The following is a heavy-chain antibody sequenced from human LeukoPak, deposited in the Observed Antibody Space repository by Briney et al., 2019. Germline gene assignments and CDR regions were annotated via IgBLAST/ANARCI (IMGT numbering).Heavy chain of an antibody. V-gene: IGHV3-23*01. J-gene: IGHJ5*02. CDR3: ARGSSSWYSAFDP. CDR1: GFTFSTYV. Sequence: PGGSLRLSCAASGFTFSTYVMTWVRQAPGKGLEWVSSISGSGGSTYYADSVKGRFTISRDNSKNTLYLQMNSLRAEDTAVYYCARGSSSWYSAFDPWGQGTLATVSS. D-gene: IGHD6-13*01. CDR2: ISGSGGST.